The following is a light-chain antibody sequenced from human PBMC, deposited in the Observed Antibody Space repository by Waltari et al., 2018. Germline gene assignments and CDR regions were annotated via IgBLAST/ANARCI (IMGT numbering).Light chain of an antibody. CDR2: GAS. CDR3: QQYKTFPLT. J-gene: IGKJ4*01. Sequence: DIQMTQSPSSLAASVADRVTITCRSSQGINKFLAWFRQKPGKAPESLIYGASSLQSGVPSRFSGSGSGTDFTLTISSLQPEDFASYYCQQYKTFPLTFGGGTKVEIK. V-gene: IGKV1-16*01. CDR1: QGINKF.